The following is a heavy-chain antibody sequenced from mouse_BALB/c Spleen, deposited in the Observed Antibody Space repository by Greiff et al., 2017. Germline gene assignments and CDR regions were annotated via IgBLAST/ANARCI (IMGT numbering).Heavy chain of an antibody. CDR1: GFTFSSYA. D-gene: IGHD2-1*01. CDR3: ARGNYGNYVFAD. Sequence: EVKVVESGGGLVKPGGSLKLSCAASGFTFSSYAMSWVRQTPEKRLEWVASISSGGSTYYPDSVKGRFTISRDNARNILYLQMSSLRSEDTAMYYCARGNYGNYVFADWGQGTLVTVSA. V-gene: IGHV5-6-5*01. CDR2: ISSGGST. J-gene: IGHJ3*01.